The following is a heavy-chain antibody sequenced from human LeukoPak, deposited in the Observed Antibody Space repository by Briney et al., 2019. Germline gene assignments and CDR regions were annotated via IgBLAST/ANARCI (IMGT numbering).Heavy chain of an antibody. CDR2: ISGSGHTT. CDR1: GFTFTSSA. J-gene: IGHJ6*03. D-gene: IGHD3-16*01. V-gene: IGHV3-23*01. CDR3: AKAFRGLREYYYYMDV. Sequence: GRSLRLSCAASGFTFTSSAMSWVRQAPGKGLEWVSVISGSGHTTDYADSVKGRFTVSRDNSKNTLYLQMNSLRAEDTAVYYCAKAFRGLREYYYYMDVWGKGTTVTVSS.